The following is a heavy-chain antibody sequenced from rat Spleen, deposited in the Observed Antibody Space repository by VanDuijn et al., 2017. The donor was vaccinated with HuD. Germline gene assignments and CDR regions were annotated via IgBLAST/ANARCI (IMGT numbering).Heavy chain of an antibody. V-gene: IGHV3-1*01. D-gene: IGHD1-10*01. J-gene: IGHJ2*01. Sequence: VQLQESGPGLVKPSQSLSLTCSVTGYSITSNYWAWIRKFPGNKMEWIGHISYSGSTGYNPSLRSRISITRDTSKNQFFLHLNSVTTEDTATYYCARSLGRVYNNYFDYWGQGVMVTVSS. CDR2: ISYSGST. CDR1: GYSITSNY. CDR3: ARSLGRVYNNYFDY.